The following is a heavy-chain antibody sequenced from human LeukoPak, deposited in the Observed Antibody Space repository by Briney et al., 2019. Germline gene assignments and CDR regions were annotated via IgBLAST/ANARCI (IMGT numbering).Heavy chain of an antibody. Sequence: SETLSLTCTVSGGSISSYYWSWIRQPPGKGLEWIGYIYYSGSTNYNPSLKSRVTISVDTSKNQFSLKLSSVTAADTAVYYCARVGYSYGSDIWGQGTMVTVSS. D-gene: IGHD5-18*01. CDR1: GGSISSYY. J-gene: IGHJ3*02. V-gene: IGHV4-59*01. CDR3: ARVGYSYGSDI. CDR2: IYYSGST.